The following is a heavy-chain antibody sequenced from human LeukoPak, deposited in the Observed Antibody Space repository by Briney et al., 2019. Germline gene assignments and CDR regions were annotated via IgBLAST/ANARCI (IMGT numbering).Heavy chain of an antibody. Sequence: SETLSLTCAVYGGSFSGYYWSWIRQPPGKGLEWIGEINHSGSTNYNPSLKSRVTISVDTSKNQFSLELSSVTAADTAVYYCARGVSGYYRTFDYWGQGTLVTVSS. V-gene: IGHV4-34*01. D-gene: IGHD3-22*01. CDR2: INHSGST. CDR3: ARGVSGYYRTFDY. CDR1: GGSFSGYY. J-gene: IGHJ4*02.